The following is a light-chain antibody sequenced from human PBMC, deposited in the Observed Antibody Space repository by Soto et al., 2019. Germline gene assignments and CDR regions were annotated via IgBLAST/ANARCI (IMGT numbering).Light chain of an antibody. J-gene: IGKJ1*01. CDR3: QQYLTSPKT. CDR2: DSS. V-gene: IGKV3-11*01. Sequence: EIVLTQFPATLSLSPGERATLSCRASQSVSSYLAWYQQKRGQAPRLLIYDSSNRATGIPARFSGSGSGTDFSLTISSLEPEDFAVYYCQQYLTSPKTFGQGTKVDIK. CDR1: QSVSSY.